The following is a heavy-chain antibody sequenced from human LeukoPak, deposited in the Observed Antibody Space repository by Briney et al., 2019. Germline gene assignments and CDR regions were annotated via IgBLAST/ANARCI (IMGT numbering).Heavy chain of an antibody. V-gene: IGHV3-23*01. CDR3: AKDYRDLDY. Sequence: GGSLRLSCAASGFTFSSYAMSWVRQAPGKGLEFVSALTGDSGSTYYADSVKGRFTISRDNSKNTLYLQMNSLRAEDTAVYYCAKDYRDLDYWRQGTLVTVSS. D-gene: IGHD3-16*02. CDR2: LTGDSGST. CDR1: GFTFSSYA. J-gene: IGHJ4*02.